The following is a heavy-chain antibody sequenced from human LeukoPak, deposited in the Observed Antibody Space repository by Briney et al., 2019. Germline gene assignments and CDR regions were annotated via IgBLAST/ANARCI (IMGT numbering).Heavy chain of an antibody. V-gene: IGHV3-30*02. J-gene: IGHJ4*02. D-gene: IGHD6-6*01. CDR2: IRYDGSNE. Sequence: HPGGSLRLSCVASGFTFNSYGMRLVRSAPGKGLEWVAFIRYDGSNEYVDSVKGRFTISRDDSKNTLYLQMNSLRPEDTAVYYCANLARPLDYWGQGALVTVSS. CDR1: GFTFNSYG. CDR3: ANLARPLDY.